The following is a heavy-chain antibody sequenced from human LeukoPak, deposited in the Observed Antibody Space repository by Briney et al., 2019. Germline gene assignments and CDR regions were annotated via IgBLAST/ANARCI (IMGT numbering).Heavy chain of an antibody. Sequence: PGRSLRLSCGVSGFISNMYAIHWVRPAPGKGVEWVAVISYDGSDEKYADFVKGRFTISRDSSQNTLSLQMNSLRVEHTPVYYCPREGQWGPHSPGNYHYMDVWGRGTTVTVSS. CDR2: ISYDGSDE. V-gene: IGHV3-30*04. CDR1: GFISNMYA. J-gene: IGHJ6*03. CDR3: PREGQWGPHSPGNYHYMDV. D-gene: IGHD6-19*01.